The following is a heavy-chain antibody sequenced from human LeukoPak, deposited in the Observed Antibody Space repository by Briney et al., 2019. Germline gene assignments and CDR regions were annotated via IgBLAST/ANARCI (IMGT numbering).Heavy chain of an antibody. CDR2: INSDGSII. CDR1: GLTFINYW. Sequence: GGSLRLSCAASGLTFINYWMHWVRQAPGKGLLWVSRINSDGSIINYADSVKGQFTISRDNAKNTLYLQMNSLRAEDTAVYYWARGMDVWGQGTTVTVSS. CDR3: ARGMDV. V-gene: IGHV3-74*01. J-gene: IGHJ6*02.